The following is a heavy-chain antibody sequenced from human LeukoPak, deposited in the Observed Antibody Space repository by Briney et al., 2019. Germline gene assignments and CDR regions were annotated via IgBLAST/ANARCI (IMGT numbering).Heavy chain of an antibody. CDR3: ARLSNWNYKGGFDY. V-gene: IGHV4-39*01. Sequence: PSETLSLTCTVSGGSISSSSYYWGWIRQPPGTGLEWIGSIYYSGSTYYNPSLKSRVTISVDTSKNQFSLKLSSVTAADTAVYYCARLSNWNYKGGFDYWGQGTLVTVSS. CDR2: IYYSGST. D-gene: IGHD1-7*01. J-gene: IGHJ4*02. CDR1: GGSISSSSYY.